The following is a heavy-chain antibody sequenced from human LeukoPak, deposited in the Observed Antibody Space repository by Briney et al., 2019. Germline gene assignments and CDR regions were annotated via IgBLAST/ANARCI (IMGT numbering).Heavy chain of an antibody. D-gene: IGHD3-3*01. CDR3: AKVHTIFGVDLYYFDY. J-gene: IGHJ4*02. V-gene: IGHV3-23*01. CDR1: GFSFSNYV. Sequence: GGSLRLSCAASGFSFSNYVMTWVRQAPGKGLEWVSAISGRGGSTYYADSVKGRFTISRDNSKNTLYLQMNSLRAEDTAVYYCAKVHTIFGVDLYYFDYWGQGTLVTVSS. CDR2: ISGRGGST.